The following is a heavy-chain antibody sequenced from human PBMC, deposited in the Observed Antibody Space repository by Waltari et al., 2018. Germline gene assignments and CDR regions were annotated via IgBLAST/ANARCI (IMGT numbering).Heavy chain of an antibody. J-gene: IGHJ6*02. CDR2: IPSDGGRT. D-gene: IGHD2-15*01. V-gene: IGHV3-74*01. CDR3: ASHRPGGYGMDV. CDR1: GFHFSTYW. Sequence: VQLVESGGGLVQPGGSLSLSCEASGFHFSTYWMCWVRQVPGKGLVWFSTIPSDGGRTRYANSVRGRFTITRDNAKNTLYLQTNSLRAEDTAVYYCASHRPGGYGMDVWGHGTTVTVSS.